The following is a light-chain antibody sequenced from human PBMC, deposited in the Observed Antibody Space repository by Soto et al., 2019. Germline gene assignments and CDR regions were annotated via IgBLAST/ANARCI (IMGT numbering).Light chain of an antibody. CDR3: LVSFGGPRV. CDR2: ETS. V-gene: IGLV7-46*01. Sequence: QTVVTQEPSLTVSPGGTVTLTCGSSTGTVTSGHFPYWFQQKPGQAPRTLIYETSNRHSWTPARFSGSLLGDKAALTLSGAQPEGEADYFRLVSFGGPRVFGGGTKVTVL. J-gene: IGLJ2*01. CDR1: TGTVTSGHF.